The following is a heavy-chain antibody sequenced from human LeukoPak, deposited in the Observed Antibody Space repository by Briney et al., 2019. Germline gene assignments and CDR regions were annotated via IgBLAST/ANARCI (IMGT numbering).Heavy chain of an antibody. Sequence: PGGSLRLSCAASGFTLSTYAMSWVRQAPGKGLEWVSLISWDGGSTYYADSVKGRFTISRDNSKNSLYLQMNSLRAEDTALYYCAKKKGYYYDSWGQGTLVTVSS. CDR2: ISWDGGST. J-gene: IGHJ4*02. D-gene: IGHD3-22*01. CDR1: GFTLSTYA. CDR3: AKKKGYYYDS. V-gene: IGHV3-43D*03.